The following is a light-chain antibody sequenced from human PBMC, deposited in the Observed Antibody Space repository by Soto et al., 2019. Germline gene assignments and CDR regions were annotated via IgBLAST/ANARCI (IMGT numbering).Light chain of an antibody. CDR1: QSLVYSDGNTY. J-gene: IGKJ1*01. CDR2: KVS. V-gene: IGKV2-24*01. Sequence: DLVLTQAQLSSPVTLGQPASISCRSSQSLVYSDGNTYLSWLHQRPGQPPRLLIFKVSIRVPGVPDRFSGTGAGTDFTLNIGRVEAEDVGIYYCMQATQFPWTFGQGTKVEI. CDR3: MQATQFPWT.